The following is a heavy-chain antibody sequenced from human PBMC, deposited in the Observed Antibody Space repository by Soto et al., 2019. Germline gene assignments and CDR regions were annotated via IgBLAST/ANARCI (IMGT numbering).Heavy chain of an antibody. D-gene: IGHD4-17*01. Sequence: QVHLVQSGAEVQKPGASVKVSCKTSGYAFTTYYMHWVRQAPGQGLEWMGIINPDGGSTNYAQKFQGRLTMNRDTSTSTVYMELSSLRSGDTAVYFCASSPYGEFHFDYWGQGTLVPVSS. CDR2: INPDGGST. V-gene: IGHV1-46*03. CDR1: GYAFTTYY. CDR3: ASSPYGEFHFDY. J-gene: IGHJ4*02.